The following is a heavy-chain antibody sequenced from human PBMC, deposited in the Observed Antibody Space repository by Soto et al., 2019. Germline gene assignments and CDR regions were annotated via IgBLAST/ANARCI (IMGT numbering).Heavy chain of an antibody. J-gene: IGHJ6*02. V-gene: IGHV3-30*18. D-gene: IGHD3-10*01. CDR2: ISYNGSNK. CDR1: GFTFSSYG. CDR3: AKDIKYYYGSGSFRRVYYGMDV. Sequence: QVQLVESGGGVVQPGRSLRLSCAASGFTFSSYGMHWVRQAPGKGLDGVAFISYNGSNKYYADSVKGRFTTSRDNSKNTLYLQMNSLRAEDTAVYYCAKDIKYYYGSGSFRRVYYGMDVWGQGTTVTVSS.